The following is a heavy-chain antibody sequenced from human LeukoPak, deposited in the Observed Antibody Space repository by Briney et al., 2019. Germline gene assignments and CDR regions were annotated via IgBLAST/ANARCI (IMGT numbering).Heavy chain of an antibody. Sequence: PGGSLRPSCAASGFTFSNAWMSWVRQAPGKGLEWVGRIKSKKDGGTTDYATPVKGRFTISRDDSKNTVYLQMNSLKTEDTALYYCSTFADDGYWGQGTLVTVSS. CDR2: IKSKKDGGTT. V-gene: IGHV3-15*01. CDR1: GFTFSNAW. D-gene: IGHD3-16*01. CDR3: STFADDGY. J-gene: IGHJ4*02.